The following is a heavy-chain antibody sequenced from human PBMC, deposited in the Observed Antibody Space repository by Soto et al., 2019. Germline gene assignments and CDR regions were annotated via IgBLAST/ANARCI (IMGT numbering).Heavy chain of an antibody. D-gene: IGHD6-19*01. J-gene: IGHJ6*02. CDR2: INPNSGGT. CDR1: GYTFTGYY. CDR3: ARGGRDSSGWYEGYYYGMDV. V-gene: IGHV1-2*04. Sequence: GGPVKVSCKASGYTFTGYYMHWVRQAPGQGLEWMGWINPNSGGTNYAQNFQGWVTMTRDTSISTAYTELSRLRSDDTAVYYCARGGRDSSGWYEGYYYGMDVWGQGTTVTSP.